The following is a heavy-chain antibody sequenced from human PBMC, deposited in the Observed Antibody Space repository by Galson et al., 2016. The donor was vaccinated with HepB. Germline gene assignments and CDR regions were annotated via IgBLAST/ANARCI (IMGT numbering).Heavy chain of an antibody. CDR1: GGSISGSNYF. D-gene: IGHD6-6*01. J-gene: IGHJ4*02. V-gene: IGHV4-39*07. CDR2: ISYTGST. Sequence: ETLSLTCTVSGGSISGSNYFWGWIRQPPGKGLEWIGAISYTGSTYYNPSLTSRVSMSVAKSKNQFSLKVRSVTAADTAFYYCTREEYDSPSSYWGQGTLVTVSS. CDR3: TREEYDSPSSY.